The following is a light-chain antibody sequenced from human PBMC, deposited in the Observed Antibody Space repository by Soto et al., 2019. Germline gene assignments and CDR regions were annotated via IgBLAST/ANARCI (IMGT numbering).Light chain of an antibody. V-gene: IGKV1D-12*01. CDR3: QQSYNSPPIT. Sequence: DIQMTQSPSSVSASVGDRVTITFRASQDISKWIAWYQQKPGRAPKLLIHTASTIQREVPSRFSVSGSGTDFTLTISSLQPEDFATYYCQQSYNSPPITFGQGTRLEI. CDR1: QDISKW. J-gene: IGKJ5*01. CDR2: TAS.